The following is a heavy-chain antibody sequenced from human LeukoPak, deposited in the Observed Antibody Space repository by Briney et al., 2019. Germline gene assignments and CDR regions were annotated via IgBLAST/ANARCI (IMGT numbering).Heavy chain of an antibody. CDR2: ISSSSSYI. CDR3: ARWAPGIAAAGGVDY. Sequence: GGSLRLSCAASGFTFSSYAMSWVRQTPGKGLEWVSSISSSSSYIYYADSVKGRFTISRDNAKNSLYLQMNSLRAEDTAVYYCARWAPGIAAAGGVDYWGQGTLVTVSS. CDR1: GFTFSSYA. D-gene: IGHD6-13*01. V-gene: IGHV3-21*01. J-gene: IGHJ4*02.